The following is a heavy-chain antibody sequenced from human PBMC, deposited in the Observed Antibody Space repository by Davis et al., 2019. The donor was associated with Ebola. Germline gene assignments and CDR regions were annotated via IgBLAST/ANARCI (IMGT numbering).Heavy chain of an antibody. J-gene: IGHJ6*02. CDR3: ARAVYYYGSGSYGPYFYYYYGMDV. CDR1: GYTFTGYY. Sequence: ASVKVSCKTSGYTFTGYYIHWVRQAPGQGLEWMGWINPNSGGTNYAQKFQGRVTMTRDTSISTAYMELSRLRSDDTAVYYCARAVYYYGSGSYGPYFYYYYGMDVWGQGTTVTVSS. V-gene: IGHV1-2*02. D-gene: IGHD3-10*01. CDR2: INPNSGGT.